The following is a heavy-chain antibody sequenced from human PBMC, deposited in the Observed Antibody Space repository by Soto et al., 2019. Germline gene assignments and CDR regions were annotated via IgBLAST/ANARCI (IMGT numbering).Heavy chain of an antibody. CDR2: MNPNSGDT. D-gene: IGHD3-10*01. J-gene: IGHJ6*02. Sequence: KFSCNASGYTFSTYDINWVRQAPGQGLEWMGWMNPNSGDTGYAQKFLGRLTMTRDSSIRTVYMELSSLSSEDTAVYYCARVNYYGSGSYQDFFYFYALDVWGQGTTVTVSS. V-gene: IGHV1-8*01. CDR1: GYTFSTYD. CDR3: ARVNYYGSGSYQDFFYFYALDV.